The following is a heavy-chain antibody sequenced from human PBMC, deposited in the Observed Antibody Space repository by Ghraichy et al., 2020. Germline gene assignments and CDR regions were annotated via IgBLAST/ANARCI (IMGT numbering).Heavy chain of an antibody. J-gene: IGHJ3*02. CDR1: GGSVSSGSYY. V-gene: IGHV4-61*01. Sequence: SQTLSLTCTVSGGSVSSGSYYWSWIRQPPGKGLEWIGYIYYSGSTNYNPSLKSRVTISVDTSKNQFSLKLSSVTAADTAVYYCASAELMDIGAFDIWGQGTMVTVSS. CDR2: IYYSGST. CDR3: ASAELMDIGAFDI. D-gene: IGHD5-12*01.